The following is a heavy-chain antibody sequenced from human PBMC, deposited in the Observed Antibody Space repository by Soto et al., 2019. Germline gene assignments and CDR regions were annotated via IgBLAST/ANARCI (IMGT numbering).Heavy chain of an antibody. Sequence: GGSLRLSCAASGFTFTSYAMSWVRQAPGKGLEWVSVITSRDGGTYYADSVKGRFTISRDNSKNTLYLQMNSLRAEDTAVYYCAKEAADWHLSYFDSWGQGTLVTVSS. CDR2: ITSRDGGT. CDR3: AKEAADWHLSYFDS. V-gene: IGHV3-23*01. D-gene: IGHD3-9*01. J-gene: IGHJ4*02. CDR1: GFTFTSYA.